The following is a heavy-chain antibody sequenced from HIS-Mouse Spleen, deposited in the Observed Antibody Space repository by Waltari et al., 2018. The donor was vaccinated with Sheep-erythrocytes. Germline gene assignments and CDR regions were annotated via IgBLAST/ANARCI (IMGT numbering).Heavy chain of an antibody. CDR1: GGSISSSSYY. CDR3: ARSDSSSWYYYYGMDV. J-gene: IGHJ6*02. CDR2: IYYSGST. Sequence: QLQLQESGPGLVKPSETLSLTCTVSGGSISSSSYYWGWIRQLPGKGLGWIGSIYYSGSTSYNPSLKSRVTLSVDTSKNQFSLKLSSVTAADTAVYYCARSDSSSWYYYYGMDVWGQGTTVTVSS. V-gene: IGHV4-39*07. D-gene: IGHD6-13*01.